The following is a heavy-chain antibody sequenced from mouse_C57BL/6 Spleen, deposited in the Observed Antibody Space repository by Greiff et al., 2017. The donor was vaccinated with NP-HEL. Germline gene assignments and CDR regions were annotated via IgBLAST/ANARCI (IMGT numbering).Heavy chain of an antibody. CDR3: ARLGKGYFDY. J-gene: IGHJ2*01. CDR1: GYTFTSYW. D-gene: IGHD1-1*01. CDR2: IDPSDSYT. V-gene: IGHV1-69*01. Sequence: VQLQESGAELVMPGASVKLSCKASGYTFTSYWMHWVKQRPGQGLEWIGEIDPSDSYTNYNQKFKGKSTLTVDKSSSTAYMQLSSLTSEDSAVYYCARLGKGYFDYWGQCTTLTVSS.